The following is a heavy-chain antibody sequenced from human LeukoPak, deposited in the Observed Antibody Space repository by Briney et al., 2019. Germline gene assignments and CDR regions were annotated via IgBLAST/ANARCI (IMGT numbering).Heavy chain of an antibody. CDR2: INPKNAGT. J-gene: IGHJ4*02. D-gene: IGHD6-13*01. CDR3: ARTLYIAAAPGGFDY. Sequence: ASVKVSCKASGYTFTGHYIHWVRQAPEQGLEWMGWINPKNAGTNYAQKFQGRVTMTRDTSTGTAYMELSRLRSDDTAVYYCARTLYIAAAPGGFDYWGQGTLVAVSS. V-gene: IGHV1-2*02. CDR1: GYTFTGHY.